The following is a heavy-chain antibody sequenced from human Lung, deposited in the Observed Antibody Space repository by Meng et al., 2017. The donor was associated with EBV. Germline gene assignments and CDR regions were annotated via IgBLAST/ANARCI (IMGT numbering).Heavy chain of an antibody. D-gene: IGHD6-6*01. CDR3: ASEYSSSSGLPGP. V-gene: IGHV4-30-4*08. J-gene: IGHJ5*02. CDR2: IYDSEST. Sequence: QVQPQEPGPGLVKPSQTMSLTCIVSGGSVIFGGYYWSWFRQPPGKGREGIVSIYDSESTSYTPSLMSRVTISVDTSSNQFTLNLPSVTAADTAVSYCASEYSSSSGLPGPWGQGTLVTVSS. CDR1: GGSVIFGGYY.